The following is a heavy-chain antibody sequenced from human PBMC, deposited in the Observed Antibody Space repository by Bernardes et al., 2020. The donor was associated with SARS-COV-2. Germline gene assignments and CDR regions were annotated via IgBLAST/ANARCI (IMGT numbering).Heavy chain of an antibody. CDR3: ARQHLGGVTIFGVVTTDRYFDY. D-gene: IGHD3-3*01. CDR1: GGSISSSNYY. J-gene: IGHJ4*02. Sequence: SETLSLTCTVSGGSISSSNYYWGWIRQPPGKGLEWIGSIYSSGNYYYNPSLQSRVRESVDTSKNQFSLKLSSVTAADTAVYYCARQHLGGVTIFGVVTTDRYFDYWGQGTLVTVSS. V-gene: IGHV4-39*01. CDR2: IYSSGNY.